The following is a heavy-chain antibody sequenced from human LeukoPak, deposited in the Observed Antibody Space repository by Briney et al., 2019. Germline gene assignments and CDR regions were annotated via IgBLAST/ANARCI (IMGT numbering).Heavy chain of an antibody. Sequence: SETLSLTCTVSGGSVSSGSYYWSWIRQPPGKGLEWIGYIYYSGSTNYNPSLKSRVTISVDTSKNQFSLKLSSVTAADTAVYYCARDSDSSGWYFDYWGQGTLDTVSS. CDR3: ARDSDSSGWYFDY. CDR1: GGSVSSGSYY. D-gene: IGHD6-19*01. CDR2: IYYSGST. V-gene: IGHV4-61*01. J-gene: IGHJ4*02.